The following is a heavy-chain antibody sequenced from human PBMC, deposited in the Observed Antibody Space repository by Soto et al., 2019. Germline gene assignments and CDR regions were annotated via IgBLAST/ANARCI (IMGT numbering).Heavy chain of an antibody. CDR2: ISSSSSTI. CDR1: GFTFSSYS. V-gene: IGHV3-48*02. Sequence: EVQLVESGGGLVQPGGSLRLSCAASGFTFSSYSMNWVRQAPGKGLEWVSYISSSSSTIYYADSVKGRFTISRDNAKNSLSLQMNSLRDEDTAVYYCARGMYYYDSSGWAYWGQGTLVTVSS. D-gene: IGHD3-22*01. CDR3: ARGMYYYDSSGWAY. J-gene: IGHJ4*02.